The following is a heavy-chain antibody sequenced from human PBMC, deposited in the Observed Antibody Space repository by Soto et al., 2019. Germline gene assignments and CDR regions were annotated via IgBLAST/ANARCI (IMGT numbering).Heavy chain of an antibody. CDR3: AKEGGYQLPNYYGMDV. V-gene: IGHV3-23*01. CDR2: ISGSGGSK. CDR1: GFTFSSYA. J-gene: IGHJ6*02. Sequence: PGGSLRLSCEASGFTFSSYAMHWVRQAPGKGLEWVSVISGSGGSKYYADSVKGRFTISRDNSKNTLYLQMNSLRAEDTAVYYCAKEGGYQLPNYYGMDVWGQGTTVTVSS. D-gene: IGHD2-2*01.